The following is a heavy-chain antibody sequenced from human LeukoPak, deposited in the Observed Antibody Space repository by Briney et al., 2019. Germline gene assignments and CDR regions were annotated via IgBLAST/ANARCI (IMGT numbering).Heavy chain of an antibody. CDR1: GFTFSNSA. Sequence: GKSLRLSCAASGFTFSNSAMHWVRQAPGKGLEWVAFISYDGNNKYYADSVKGRFTISRDNSKNTLYLQMNSLRAEDTAVYFCANDAAQQQLSNLFYDMDVWGQGTTVTVSS. CDR3: ANDAAQQQLSNLFYDMDV. CDR2: ISYDGNNK. D-gene: IGHD6-13*01. J-gene: IGHJ6*02. V-gene: IGHV3-30-3*02.